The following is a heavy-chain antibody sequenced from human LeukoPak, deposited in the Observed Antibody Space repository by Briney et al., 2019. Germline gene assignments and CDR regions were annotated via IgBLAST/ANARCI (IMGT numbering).Heavy chain of an antibody. CDR1: GFTFSDYY. V-gene: IGHV3-11*04. CDR2: ISSFGSTI. CDR3: AGSAYYRDFDY. Sequence: GGSLRLSCAASGFTFSDYYMSWIRQAPGKGLEWVSYISSFGSTIYYADSVKGRFTISRDNAKNSLYLQMNSLRAEDTAVYYCAGSAYYRDFDYWGQGTLVTVSS. D-gene: IGHD3-22*01. J-gene: IGHJ4*02.